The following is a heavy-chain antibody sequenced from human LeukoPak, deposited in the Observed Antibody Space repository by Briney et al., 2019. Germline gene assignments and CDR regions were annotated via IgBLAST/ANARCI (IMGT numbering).Heavy chain of an antibody. J-gene: IGHJ4*02. D-gene: IGHD3-10*01. CDR1: GFTFSTYG. Sequence: GGSLRLSCAASGFTFSTYGMTWVRQAPGKGLEWVSAISGSAATTFYADSVEGRFTISRDNSKNTLYLQMNSLRAEDTAVYYCAKRGPGSLQSGKYYFDYWGQGTLVTVSS. CDR2: ISGSAATT. CDR3: AKRGPGSLQSGKYYFDY. V-gene: IGHV3-23*01.